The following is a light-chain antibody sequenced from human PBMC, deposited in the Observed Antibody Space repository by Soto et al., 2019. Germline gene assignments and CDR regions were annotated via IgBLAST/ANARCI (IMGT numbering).Light chain of an antibody. CDR2: DAS. V-gene: IGKV3-11*01. J-gene: IGKJ4*01. Sequence: EIVLTQSPATLSLSPGERAPLSCRASQSVSSYLAWYQQKPGQAPRLLIYDASNRATGIPARFSGSGSGTDFTLTISSLEPEDFAVYYCQQRSNWLTFGGGTKVEIK. CDR1: QSVSSY. CDR3: QQRSNWLT.